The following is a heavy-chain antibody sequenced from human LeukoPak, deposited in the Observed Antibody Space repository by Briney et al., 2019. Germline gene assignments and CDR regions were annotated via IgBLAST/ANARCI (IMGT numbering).Heavy chain of an antibody. J-gene: IGHJ4*02. D-gene: IGHD6-19*01. CDR2: ISYDGSNK. CDR1: GFTFSSYA. V-gene: IGHV3-30*04. CDR3: AKDHSDVAGTIDY. Sequence: PGGSLRLSCAASGFTFSSYAMHWVRQAPGKGLKWVAVISYDGSNKYYADSVKGRFTISRDNSKNTLYLQMNSLRAEDTAVYYCAKDHSDVAGTIDYWGQGTLVTVSS.